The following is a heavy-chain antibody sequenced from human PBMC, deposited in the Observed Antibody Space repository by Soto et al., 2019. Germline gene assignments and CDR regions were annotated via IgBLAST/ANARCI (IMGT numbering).Heavy chain of an antibody. J-gene: IGHJ4*02. D-gene: IGHD2-15*01. CDR2: IYSGGST. CDR3: ARDAGYCSGGSCPIFDY. Sequence: XXSLRLSCASSGFTVSSTYRRWVLQAPGKGLEWVSVIYSGGSTYYAASVKGRFTISRDNSKNTLYLQMNSLRAEETAVYYCARDAGYCSGGSCPIFDYWGQGTLVTVSS. CDR1: GFTVSSTY. V-gene: IGHV3-66*01.